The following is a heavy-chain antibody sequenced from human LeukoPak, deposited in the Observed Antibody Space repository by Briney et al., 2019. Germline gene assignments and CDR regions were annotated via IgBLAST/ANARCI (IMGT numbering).Heavy chain of an antibody. CDR2: ISGSGGST. V-gene: IGHV3-23*01. CDR1: GFTFSSYA. CDR3: AKDIAAAGIYHTCSDY. Sequence: PGGSLRLSCAASGFTFSSYAMSWVRQAPGKGLEWVSAISGSGGSTYYADSVKGRFTISRDNSKNTLYLQMNSLRAEDTAVYYCAKDIAAAGIYHTCSDYWGQGTLVTVSS. J-gene: IGHJ4*02. D-gene: IGHD6-13*01.